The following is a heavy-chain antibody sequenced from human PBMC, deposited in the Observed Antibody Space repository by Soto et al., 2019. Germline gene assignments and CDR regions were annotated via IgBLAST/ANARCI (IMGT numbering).Heavy chain of an antibody. D-gene: IGHD3-3*01. Sequence: KASETLSLTCTVSGGSISSYYWSWIRQPPGKGLEWIGYIYYSGSTNYNPSLKSRVTISVDTSKNQFSLKLSSMTAADTAVYYCARGAGYDFWSGYRDNWFDPWGQGTLVTVSS. CDR1: GGSISSYY. J-gene: IGHJ5*02. V-gene: IGHV4-59*01. CDR2: IYYSGST. CDR3: ARGAGYDFWSGYRDNWFDP.